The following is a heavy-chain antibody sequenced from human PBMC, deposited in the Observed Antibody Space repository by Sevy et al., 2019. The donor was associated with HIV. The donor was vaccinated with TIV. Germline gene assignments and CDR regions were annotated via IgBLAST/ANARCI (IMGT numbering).Heavy chain of an antibody. CDR1: GFTFRSYS. D-gene: IGHD3-3*01. CDR3: ARDFTIFGGVSGIDY. J-gene: IGHJ4*02. CDR2: ISDDSRYI. Sequence: GGSLRLSCAASGFTFRSYSMNWVRQAPGKGLEWLSSISDDSRYIYYSDSVKGRFTISRANAKSSLYLQMNSLRVEDTAIYYCARDFTIFGGVSGIDYWGQGNLVTVSS. V-gene: IGHV3-21*01.